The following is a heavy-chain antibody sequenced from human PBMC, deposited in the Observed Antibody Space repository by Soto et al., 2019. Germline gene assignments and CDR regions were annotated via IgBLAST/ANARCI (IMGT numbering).Heavy chain of an antibody. CDR3: ARGTYYYDSSGYSFYYYYGMDV. D-gene: IGHD3-22*01. CDR1: GGSIGSYD. J-gene: IGHJ6*02. CDR2: IYYSGST. Sequence: SETLSLTCTVSGGSIGSYDWSWIRQPKGKGLEWIGYIYYSGSTNYNPSLKSRVTISVDTSKNQFSLKLSSVTAADTAVYYCARGTYYYDSSGYSFYYYYGMDVWGQGTTVTVSS. V-gene: IGHV4-59*01.